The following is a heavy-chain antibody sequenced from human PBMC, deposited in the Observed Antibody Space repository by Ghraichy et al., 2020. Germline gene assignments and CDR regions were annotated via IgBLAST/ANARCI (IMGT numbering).Heavy chain of an antibody. J-gene: IGHJ4*02. Sequence: LSLTCAASGFTFSSYEMNWVRQAPGKGLEWVSYISPSGNFIYYADSVKGRFTVSRDNSKNSLYLQMNSLRAEDTAGYYCGGGGSVDYWGQGTLVTVSS. CDR2: ISPSGNFI. D-gene: IGHD2-15*01. V-gene: IGHV3-48*03. CDR1: GFTFSSYE. CDR3: GGGGSVDY.